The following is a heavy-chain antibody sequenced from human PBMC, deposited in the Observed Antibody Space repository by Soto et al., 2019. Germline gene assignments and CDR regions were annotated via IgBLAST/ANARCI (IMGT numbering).Heavy chain of an antibody. D-gene: IGHD2-8*01. CDR3: ARPPFPGCINAVCYPFDY. CDR2: IDNSGGST. V-gene: IGHV1-46*01. Sequence: QVQLVQSGAEVKKPGASVKVSCKASGYTFTDYYIHWVGQAPGQGLEWMGMIDNSGGSTDYAQKFLGRVTMTRATSTGTVYMELSILRSEDTAVYYCARPPFPGCINAVCYPFDYWGQGTLVTVSS. J-gene: IGHJ4*02. CDR1: GYTFTDYY.